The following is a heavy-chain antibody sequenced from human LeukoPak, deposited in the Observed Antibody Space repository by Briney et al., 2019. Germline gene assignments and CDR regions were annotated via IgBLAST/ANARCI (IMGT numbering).Heavy chain of an antibody. D-gene: IGHD5-24*01. CDR3: ARDWGRDGYNFDAFDI. J-gene: IGHJ3*02. Sequence: WASVTVSCKASGYTFTSYGISWVRQAPGQGLEWMGWISAYNGNTNYAQKLQGRVTMTTDTSTSTAYMELRSLRSDDTAVYYCARDWGRDGYNFDAFDIWGQGTMVTVSS. CDR2: ISAYNGNT. V-gene: IGHV1-18*01. CDR1: GYTFTSYG.